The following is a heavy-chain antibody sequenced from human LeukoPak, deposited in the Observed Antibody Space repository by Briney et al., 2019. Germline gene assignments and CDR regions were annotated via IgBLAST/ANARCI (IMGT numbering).Heavy chain of an antibody. J-gene: IGHJ4*02. CDR1: GGTFSSYA. Sequence: ASVKVSCKASGGTFSSYAISWVRQAPGQGLEWMGGIIPIFGTANYAQKFQGRVTITADESTSTAYMELSSLRSEDTAVYYCARGKAQYSGYDYGSLDYWGQGTLVTVSS. V-gene: IGHV1-69*13. D-gene: IGHD5-12*01. CDR2: IIPIFGTA. CDR3: ARGKAQYSGYDYGSLDY.